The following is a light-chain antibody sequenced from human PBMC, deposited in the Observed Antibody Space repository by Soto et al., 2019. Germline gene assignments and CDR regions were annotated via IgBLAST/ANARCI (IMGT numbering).Light chain of an antibody. CDR3: CSYAGSPWV. V-gene: IGLV2-23*02. J-gene: IGLJ3*02. CDR1: RSDVGSYNF. CDR2: EVD. Sequence: QSVLTQPASVSGSPGQSITISCTGTRSDVGSYNFVSWYQQYPGKAPKLLIYEVDKRPAGLSNRFSGSKSGNTASLTISGLQAEDEADYYCCSYAGSPWVFGGGTKLTVL.